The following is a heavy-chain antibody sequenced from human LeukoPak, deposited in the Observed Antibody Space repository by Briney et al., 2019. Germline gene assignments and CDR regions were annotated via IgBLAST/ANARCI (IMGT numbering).Heavy chain of an antibody. CDR2: IIPIFGTA. D-gene: IGHD2-2*01. J-gene: IGHJ4*02. CDR1: GGTFSSYA. V-gene: IGHV1-69*13. Sequence: SVKVSCKASGGTFSSYAISWVRQAPGQGLEWMGGIIPIFGTANYAQKFQGRVTITADESTSTTYMELSSLRSEDTAVYYCARDRDIVVVPAALSRVTMVRGVMPDWGQGTLVTVSS. CDR3: ARDRDIVVVPAALSRVTMVRGVMPD.